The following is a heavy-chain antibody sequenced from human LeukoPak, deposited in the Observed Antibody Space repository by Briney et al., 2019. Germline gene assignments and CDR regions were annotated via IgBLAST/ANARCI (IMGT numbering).Heavy chain of an antibody. J-gene: IGHJ4*02. D-gene: IGHD4-23*01. Sequence: PSGTLSLTCAVSGGSISSSNWWNWVRQPPGKGLEWIGYIYYSGSTDYNPSLKSRVTISVDTSKNQFSLKLSSVTAADTAVYYCARAIGNSGFDYWGQGTLVTVSS. CDR1: GGSISSSNW. CDR3: ARAIGNSGFDY. CDR2: IYYSGST. V-gene: IGHV4-4*02.